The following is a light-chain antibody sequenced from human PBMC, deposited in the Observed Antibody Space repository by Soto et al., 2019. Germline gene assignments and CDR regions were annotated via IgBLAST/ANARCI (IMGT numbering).Light chain of an antibody. CDR1: SSNIGSNT. CDR2: SNN. CDR3: AAWEDSLNGYV. J-gene: IGLJ1*01. V-gene: IGLV1-44*01. Sequence: QSVLTQPPSASGTPGQGVTISCSGSSSNIGSNTVNWYQQLPGTAPKLLIYSNNQRPSGVPDRFSGSKSGTSASLAISGLKSEDEADYYCAAWEDSLNGYVFGTGTKVTVL.